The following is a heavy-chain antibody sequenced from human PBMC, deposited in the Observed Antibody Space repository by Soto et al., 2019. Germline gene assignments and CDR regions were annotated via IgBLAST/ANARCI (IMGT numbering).Heavy chain of an antibody. J-gene: IGHJ4*02. Sequence: GGSLRLSCAASGFTVSSNYMSWVRQAPGKGLEWVSVIYSGGSTYYADSVKGRFTISRDNSKNTLYLQMNGLRAEDTAVYYCARNGYCSGGSCYDPWYFDYWGQGTLVTVSS. V-gene: IGHV3-53*01. CDR3: ARNGYCSGGSCYDPWYFDY. CDR2: IYSGGST. D-gene: IGHD2-15*01. CDR1: GFTVSSNY.